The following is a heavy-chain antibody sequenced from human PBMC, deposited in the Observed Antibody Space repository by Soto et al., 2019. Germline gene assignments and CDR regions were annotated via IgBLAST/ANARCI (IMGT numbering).Heavy chain of an antibody. D-gene: IGHD2-21*02. Sequence: EVRLLESGGGLVQPGGSLRLSCAVSGLTFSRYAMSWVRQAPGKGLEWVSAVSGSGSATRYADSVKGRFTISRDNFKNTVSLQMNSLRVDDTAIYFCAKRSDFDSGLFDFWGQGALVIFSS. CDR1: GLTFSRYA. CDR2: VSGSGSAT. V-gene: IGHV3-23*01. CDR3: AKRSDFDSGLFDF. J-gene: IGHJ4*02.